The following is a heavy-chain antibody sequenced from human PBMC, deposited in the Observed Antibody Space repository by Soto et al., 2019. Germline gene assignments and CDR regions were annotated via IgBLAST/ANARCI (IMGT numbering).Heavy chain of an antibody. CDR2: IDYSGST. CDR1: GASISNSFYY. J-gene: IGHJ4*01. Sequence: QLQLQESGPGLVKPSETLSLTCTVSGASISNSFYYWGWIRQPPGEGLEWIASIDYSGSTYYKPSLRSRATILVDTSKNQFSLKLTSVTAADAAVYYCARSARSGYDYFDYWGHGTLVTVSS. V-gene: IGHV4-39*01. CDR3: ARSARSGYDYFDY. D-gene: IGHD5-12*01.